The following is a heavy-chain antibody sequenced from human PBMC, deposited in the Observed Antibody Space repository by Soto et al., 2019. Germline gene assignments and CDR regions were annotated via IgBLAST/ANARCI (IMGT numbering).Heavy chain of an antibody. Sequence: SETLSLTCAVSGGSISSGGYSWSWIRQPPGKGLEWIGYIYHSGSTYYNPSLKSRVTISVDRSKNQFSLKLSSVTAADTAVYYCARGADSSSNWFDPWGQGTLVTV. V-gene: IGHV4-30-2*01. D-gene: IGHD6-13*01. CDR2: IYHSGST. J-gene: IGHJ5*02. CDR1: GGSISSGGYS. CDR3: ARGADSSSNWFDP.